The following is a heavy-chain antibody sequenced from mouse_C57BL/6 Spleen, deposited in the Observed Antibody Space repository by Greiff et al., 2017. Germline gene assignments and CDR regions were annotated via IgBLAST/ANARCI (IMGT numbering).Heavy chain of an antibody. D-gene: IGHD2-3*01. J-gene: IGHJ4*01. Sequence: EVKLEESGGGLVKPGGSLKLSCAASGFTFSDYGMHWDRQAPEKGLEWVAYISSGSSTIYYADTVKGRFTSSRDNAKNTLFLQVTRQMSEDTSMYYCARPCYNGYYGIYYSIDYWGQGTSVTVSS. CDR1: GFTFSDYG. CDR2: ISSGSSTI. CDR3: ARPCYNGYYGIYYSIDY. V-gene: IGHV5-17*01.